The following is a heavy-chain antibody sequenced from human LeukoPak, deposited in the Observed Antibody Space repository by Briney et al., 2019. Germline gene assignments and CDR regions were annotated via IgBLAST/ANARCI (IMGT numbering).Heavy chain of an antibody. D-gene: IGHD1-26*01. CDR2: IKEDGREK. CDR1: GFTFSGYW. V-gene: IGHV3-7*01. CDR3: ARVRVNSGSYHAADAFDV. Sequence: GGSLRLSCVASGFTFSGYWMSWVRQAPGKGLEWVAIIKEDGREKYYADSVKGRLTISRDNAKNTLYLQMNSLRAEDTAVYYCARVRVNSGSYHAADAFDVWGQGTMVTVSS. J-gene: IGHJ3*01.